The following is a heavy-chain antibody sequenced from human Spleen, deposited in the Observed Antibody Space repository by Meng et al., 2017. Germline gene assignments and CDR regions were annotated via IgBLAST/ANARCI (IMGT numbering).Heavy chain of an antibody. CDR3: ARDELRGVRAFDI. D-gene: IGHD3-10*01. CDR2: ISGSGGRT. CDR1: GFTFDDYA. J-gene: IGHJ3*02. V-gene: IGHV3-23*01. Sequence: GGSLRLSCAASGFTFDDYAMHWVRQAPGKGLEWVSTISGSGGRTYYADSVKGRFTISRDNSKNTVYLHMNGLRAEDTAVYYCARDELRGVRAFDIWGRGTLVTVSS.